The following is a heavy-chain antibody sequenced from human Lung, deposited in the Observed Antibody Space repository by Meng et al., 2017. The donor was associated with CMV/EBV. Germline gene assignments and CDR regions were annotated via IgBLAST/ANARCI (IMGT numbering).Heavy chain of an antibody. CDR1: GFTFSSYA. J-gene: IGHJ5*02. Sequence: QVQLVESGGGVVQPWSSLRLSCAASGFTFSSYAMSWVRQAPGKGLEWVAVISYDGSNKYYADSVKGRFTISRDNSKNTLYLQMNSLRAEDTAVYYCARDDSSSWGQGTLVTVSS. CDR2: ISYDGSNK. V-gene: IGHV3-30-3*01. CDR3: ARDDSSS. D-gene: IGHD3-22*01.